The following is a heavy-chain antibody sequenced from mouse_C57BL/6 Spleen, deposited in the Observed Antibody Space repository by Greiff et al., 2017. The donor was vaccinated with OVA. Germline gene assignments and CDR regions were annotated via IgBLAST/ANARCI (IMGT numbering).Heavy chain of an antibody. CDR1: GYSFTDYN. D-gene: IGHD1-1*01. CDR3: ARSGDGSSFWFAY. J-gene: IGHJ3*01. CDR2: INPNYGTT. V-gene: IGHV1-39*01. Sequence: EVKLMESGPELVKPGASVKISCKASGYSFTDYNMNWVKQSNGKSLEWIGVINPNYGTTSYNQKFKGKATLTVDQSSSTAYMQLNSLTSEDSAVYYCARSGDGSSFWFAYWGQGTLVTVSA.